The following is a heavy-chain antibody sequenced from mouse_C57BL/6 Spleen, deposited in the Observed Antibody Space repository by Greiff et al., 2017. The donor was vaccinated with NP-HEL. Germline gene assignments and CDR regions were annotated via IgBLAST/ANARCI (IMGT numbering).Heavy chain of an antibody. CDR2: INPYNGGT. CDR3: ARGRGLLYFDY. Sequence: VQLQQSGPVLVKPGASVKMSCKASGYTFTDYYLNWVKQSHGKSLEWIGVINPYNGGTSYNQKFKGKATLTVDKSSSTAYMELNSLTSEDSAVYYCARGRGLLYFDYWGQGTTLTVSS. D-gene: IGHD1-1*01. J-gene: IGHJ2*01. CDR1: GYTFTDYY. V-gene: IGHV1-19*01.